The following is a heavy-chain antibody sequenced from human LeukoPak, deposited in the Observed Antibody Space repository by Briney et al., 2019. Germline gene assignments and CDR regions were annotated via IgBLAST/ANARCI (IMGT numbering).Heavy chain of an antibody. Sequence: GESLKISCKASGYSFTTYWIGWVRQMPGKGLEWMGIIYPIDSDTKYSPSFQGQVTISADKSISTAYLQWTSLKASDTAMYYCAKLRWARGDRSSFDFWGQGTLVTVSS. D-gene: IGHD4-23*01. V-gene: IGHV5-51*01. CDR1: GYSFTTYW. CDR3: AKLRWARGDRSSFDF. CDR2: IYPIDSDT. J-gene: IGHJ4*02.